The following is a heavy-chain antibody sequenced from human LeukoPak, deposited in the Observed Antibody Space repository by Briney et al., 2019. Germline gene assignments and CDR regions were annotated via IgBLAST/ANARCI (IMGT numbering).Heavy chain of an antibody. CDR3: ARGIAARPHYYYYYYMDV. CDR2: IYYSGST. Sequence: PSETLSLTCTVSGGSISSSSYYWGWIRQPPGKGLEWIGSIYYSGSTYYNPSLKSRVTISVDTSKNQFSLKLSSVTAADTAVYYCARGIAARPHYYYYYYMDVWGKGTTVTVSS. V-gene: IGHV4-39*07. CDR1: GGSISSSSYY. J-gene: IGHJ6*03. D-gene: IGHD6-6*01.